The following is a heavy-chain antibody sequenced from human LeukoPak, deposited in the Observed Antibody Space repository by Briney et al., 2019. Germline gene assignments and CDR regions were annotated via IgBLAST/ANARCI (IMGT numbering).Heavy chain of an antibody. CDR1: GGTFTSYA. V-gene: IGHV1-69*01. CDR2: IIPIFGTA. CDR3: ASKCSSTSCYYFDY. Sequence: GSSAKVSCKASGGTFTSYAISWVRQAPGQGLEWMGGIIPIFGTANSAQKFQGRVTITADQSTSTAYMELSSLRSEDTAVYYCASKCSSTSCYYFDYWGQGTLVTVSS. J-gene: IGHJ4*02. D-gene: IGHD2-2*01.